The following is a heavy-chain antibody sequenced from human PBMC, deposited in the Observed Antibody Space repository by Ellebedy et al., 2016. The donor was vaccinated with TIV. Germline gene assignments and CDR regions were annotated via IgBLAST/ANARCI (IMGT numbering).Heavy chain of an antibody. V-gene: IGHV3-21*01. J-gene: IGHJ4*02. D-gene: IGHD2-15*01. CDR3: ARDMMELGYCSGGSCHSLDY. CDR1: GFTFSSYG. Sequence: GGSLRLXCAASGFTFSSYGMHWVRQAPGKGLEWVSSISSSSSYIYYADSVKGRFTISRDNAKNSLYLQMNSLRAEDTAVYYCARDMMELGYCSGGSCHSLDYWGQGTLVTVSS. CDR2: ISSSSSYI.